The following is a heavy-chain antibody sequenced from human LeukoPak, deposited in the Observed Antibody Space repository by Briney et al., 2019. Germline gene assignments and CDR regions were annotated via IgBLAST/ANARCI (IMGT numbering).Heavy chain of an antibody. CDR3: ARAPPYDSSGYSEIDY. J-gene: IGHJ4*02. D-gene: IGHD3-22*01. V-gene: IGHV4-39*07. CDR2: INHSGST. Sequence: SETLSLTCTVSGGSISSGGYYWSWIRQPPGKGLEWIGEINHSGSTNYNPSLKSRVTISVDTSKNQFSLELSSVTAADTAGYYCARAPPYDSSGYSEIDYWGQGTLVTVSS. CDR1: GGSISSGGYY.